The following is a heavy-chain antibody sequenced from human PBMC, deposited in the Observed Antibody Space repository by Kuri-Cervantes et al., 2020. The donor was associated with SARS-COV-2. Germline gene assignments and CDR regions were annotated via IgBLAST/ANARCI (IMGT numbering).Heavy chain of an antibody. J-gene: IGHJ4*02. CDR2: IYWDGDT. V-gene: IGHV2-5*02. CDR1: VFSLTTNGVG. D-gene: IGHD1-7*01. CDR3: ARRRDWNYYFDY. Sequence: SDPTLVTPTQARTLTCTFSVFSLTTNGVGVAWIRQPPRKALEWLALIYWDGDTRYSPSLKSRLTVTKDTSKNQVVLTMTNMDPVDTATYYCARRRDWNYYFDYWGQGTLVTVSS.